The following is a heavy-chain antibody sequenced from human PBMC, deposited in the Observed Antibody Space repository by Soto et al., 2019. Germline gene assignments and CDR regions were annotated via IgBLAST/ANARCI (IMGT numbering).Heavy chain of an antibody. V-gene: IGHV3-30*09. J-gene: IGHJ4*02. D-gene: IGHD3-22*01. CDR1: GFTFNNYA. CDR3: ARDRVYYYDSSGYYNFEY. Sequence: QVQLVESGGGVVQPGRSLRLSCAASGFTFNNYAMHWVRQAPGKGLEWVAVISYDGNNQYYADSVKGRFAISRDNSKNTLYLQMNSLRDEDTAVYYCARDRVYYYDSSGYYNFEYWGQGSPVTVSS. CDR2: ISYDGNNQ.